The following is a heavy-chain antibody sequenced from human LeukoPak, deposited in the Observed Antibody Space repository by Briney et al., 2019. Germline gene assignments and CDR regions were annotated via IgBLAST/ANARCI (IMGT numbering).Heavy chain of an antibody. CDR2: IYTSGST. CDR1: GGSISSYY. J-gene: IGHJ5*02. D-gene: IGHD2-2*02. CDR3: ARAGYCSSTSCYTRWFDP. Sequence: SETLSLTCTVSGGSISSYYWSWIRQPAGKGLEWIGRIYTSGSTNYNPSLKSRVTMSVDTSKNQFSLKLSSVTAADMAVYYCARAGYCSSTSCYTRWFDPWGQGTLVTVSS. V-gene: IGHV4-4*07.